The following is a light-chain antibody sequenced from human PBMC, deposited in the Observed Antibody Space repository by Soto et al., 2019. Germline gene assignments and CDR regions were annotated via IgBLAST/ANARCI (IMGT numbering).Light chain of an antibody. CDR1: PIVCRSY. CDR3: QQYGSSPLWT. J-gene: IGKJ1*01. V-gene: IGKV3-20*01. CDR2: GAS. Sequence: EIVLTQSPGTLSLSPGSRSTLSGRASPIVCRSYLAWYHRNPGQAPRLLIYGASSRATGIPDRFSGSGSGTDFTLTISRLETEDFAVYYCQQYGSSPLWTFGQGTKVDI.